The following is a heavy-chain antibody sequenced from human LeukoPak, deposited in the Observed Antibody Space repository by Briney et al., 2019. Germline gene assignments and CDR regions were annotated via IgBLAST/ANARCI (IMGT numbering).Heavy chain of an antibody. CDR2: IYQTGST. CDR1: GASISSYY. CDR3: ARGWGYFDY. D-gene: IGHD3-16*01. Sequence: SETLSLTCTVSGASISSYYWSWIRQPPGKGLEWIGYIYQTGSTNSNPSLKSRVTISVDTSKNQSSLNLISVTAADTAVYYCARGWGYFDYWGQGTLVTVSS. V-gene: IGHV4-59*01. J-gene: IGHJ4*02.